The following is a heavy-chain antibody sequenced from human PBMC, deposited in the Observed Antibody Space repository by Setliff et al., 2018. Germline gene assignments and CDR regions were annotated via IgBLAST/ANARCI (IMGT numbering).Heavy chain of an antibody. CDR2: INSGGSLI. J-gene: IGHJ5*02. CDR3: ARDLIRGAPNWFDP. Sequence: PGGSLRLSCAASGFTFSTYNMNWVRQAPGKGLEWVSYINSGGSLIYYADSVKGRFTISRDNAKSSLYLQMNSLRAEDTAVYYCARDLIRGAPNWFDPWGQGTLVTVSS. D-gene: IGHD3-10*01. CDR1: GFTFSTYN. V-gene: IGHV3-48*03.